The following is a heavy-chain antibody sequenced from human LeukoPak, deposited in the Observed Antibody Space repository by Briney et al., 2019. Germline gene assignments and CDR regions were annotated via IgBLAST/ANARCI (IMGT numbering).Heavy chain of an antibody. CDR2: INWNADST. Sequence: GGSLRLSCAASGFTFDDYVMSWVRQVPGKGLEWVSGINWNADSTDYGDSVKGRFTISRDNAKNSLYLQMNSLRAEDTALYHCARVGSAYYFDRWGQGTLVTVSS. CDR3: ARVGSAYYFDR. D-gene: IGHD6-19*01. J-gene: IGHJ4*02. CDR1: GFTFDDYV. V-gene: IGHV3-20*01.